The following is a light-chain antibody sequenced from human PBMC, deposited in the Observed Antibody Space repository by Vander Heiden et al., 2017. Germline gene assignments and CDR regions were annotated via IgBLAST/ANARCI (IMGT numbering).Light chain of an antibody. Sequence: QSVLPQPPSASGTPGQRVTISCSGSSSNIGSNTVNWYQQLPGTAPKLLIYSNNQRPSGVPDRFSVSKSGTSASLAISGLQSEDEADYYCAAWDDSRNGVVFGGGTKLTVL. CDR2: SNN. CDR1: SSNIGSNT. CDR3: AAWDDSRNGVV. J-gene: IGLJ2*01. V-gene: IGLV1-44*01.